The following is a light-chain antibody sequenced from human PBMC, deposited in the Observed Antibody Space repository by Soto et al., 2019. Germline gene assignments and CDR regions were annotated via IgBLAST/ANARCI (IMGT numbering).Light chain of an antibody. CDR2: RNN. CDR3: AAWDDSLSAHYV. Sequence: QSVLTQPPSASGTPGQRVTISCSGSSSSIGSNYVYWYQQLPGTAPKLLIYRNNQRPSGVPDRFSGSKSGTSASLAISGLRSEDEADYYWAAWDDSLSAHYVFGTGTKVTV. J-gene: IGLJ1*01. CDR1: SSSIGSNY. V-gene: IGLV1-47*01.